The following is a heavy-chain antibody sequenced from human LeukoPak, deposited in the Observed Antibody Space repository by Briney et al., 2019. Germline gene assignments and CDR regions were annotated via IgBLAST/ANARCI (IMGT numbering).Heavy chain of an antibody. Sequence: PGGSLRLSCAASGFTFSSYAMSWVRQAPGKGLEWVSAISGSGGSTYYADSVKGRFTISRDNSKNTLYLQMNSLRAEDTAMYYCARAFSDDSSGWTAFDIWGQGTMVTVSS. D-gene: IGHD3-22*01. J-gene: IGHJ3*02. CDR2: ISGSGGST. CDR3: ARAFSDDSSGWTAFDI. V-gene: IGHV3-23*01. CDR1: GFTFSSYA.